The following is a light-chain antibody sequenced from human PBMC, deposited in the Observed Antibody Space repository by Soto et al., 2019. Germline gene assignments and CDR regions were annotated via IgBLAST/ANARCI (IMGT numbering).Light chain of an antibody. V-gene: IGKV1-5*03. Sequence: DIQMTQSPSTLSASVGDRVTITCRASQSISTRLAWYQQKPGKAPKLLIYKASSLEGGVPSRFSGSGSGTEFTLTISSLQPDDFATYYCQQYLNRWTFGQGTKV. CDR2: KAS. J-gene: IGKJ1*01. CDR1: QSISTR. CDR3: QQYLNRWT.